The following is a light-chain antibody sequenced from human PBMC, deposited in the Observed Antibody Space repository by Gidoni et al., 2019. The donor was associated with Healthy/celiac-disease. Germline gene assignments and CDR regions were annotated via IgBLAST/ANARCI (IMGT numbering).Light chain of an antibody. CDR3: QQYNNWPTIT. Sequence: IVLTQSPATLSVSPGERATLPCRASKSVSSNLAWYQQKPGQAPRLLIYGASTRATGIPARFSGSGSGTEFTITISSLQYEDFAVYYCQQYNNWPTITFGQXTRLEIK. CDR1: KSVSSN. CDR2: GAS. J-gene: IGKJ5*01. V-gene: IGKV3-15*01.